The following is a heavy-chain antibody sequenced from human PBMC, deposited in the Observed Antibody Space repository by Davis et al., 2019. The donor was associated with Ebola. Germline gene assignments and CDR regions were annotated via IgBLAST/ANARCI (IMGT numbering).Heavy chain of an antibody. CDR2: ISSSSSYT. J-gene: IGHJ4*02. CDR3: AKDIYFDY. CDR1: GFTVSSNY. V-gene: IGHV3-11*05. Sequence: GESLKISCAASGFTVSSNYMSWIRQAPGKGLEWVSYISSSSSYTNYADSVKGRFTISRDNAKNSLYLQMNSLRAEDTAVYYCAKDIYFDYWGQGTLVTVSS.